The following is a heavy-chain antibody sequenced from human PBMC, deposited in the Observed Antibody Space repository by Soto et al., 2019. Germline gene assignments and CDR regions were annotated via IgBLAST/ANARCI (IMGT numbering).Heavy chain of an antibody. Sequence: GGSLRLSCAASGFTFSSYSMNWVRQAPGKGLEWLSYISGSGNTIYYADSVKGRFTISRDNAKNTLYLQMNSLRAEDTAVYYCAKVQAAAEDPFDYWGQGTLVTVSS. D-gene: IGHD6-13*01. CDR2: ISGSGNTI. J-gene: IGHJ4*02. CDR3: AKVQAAAEDPFDY. CDR1: GFTFSSYS. V-gene: IGHV3-48*01.